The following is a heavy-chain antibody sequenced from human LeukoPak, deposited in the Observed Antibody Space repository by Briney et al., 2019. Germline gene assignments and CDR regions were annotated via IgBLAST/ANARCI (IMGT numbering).Heavy chain of an antibody. V-gene: IGHV3-7*01. D-gene: IGHD3-22*01. J-gene: IGHJ4*02. CDR1: GFTFSSYW. CDR2: IKQDGSEK. Sequence: GGSLRLSCAASGFTFSSYWMSWVRQAPGKGLEWVANIKQDGSEKYYVDSVKGRFTISRDNAKNSLYLQMNSLRAEDTAVYYCARGVGGYSMYYFDYWGQGTLVTVSS. CDR3: ARGVGGYSMYYFDY.